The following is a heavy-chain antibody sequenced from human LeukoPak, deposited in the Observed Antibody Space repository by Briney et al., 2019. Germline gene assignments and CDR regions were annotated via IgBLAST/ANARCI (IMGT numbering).Heavy chain of an antibody. V-gene: IGHV3-23*01. D-gene: IGHD3-10*01. J-gene: IGHJ6*02. Sequence: GGPLRLSCAASGFTFSSYAMSWVRQAPGKGLEWVSAISGSGGSTYYADSVKGRFTISRDNSKNTLYLQMNSLRAEDTAVYYCGGSHYYYYGMDVWGQGTTVTVSS. CDR2: ISGSGGST. CDR1: GFTFSSYA. CDR3: GGSHYYYYGMDV.